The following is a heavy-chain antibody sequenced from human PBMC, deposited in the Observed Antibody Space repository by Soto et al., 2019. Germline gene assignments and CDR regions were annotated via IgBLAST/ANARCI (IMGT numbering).Heavy chain of an antibody. CDR3: VRPHFDSWSFDFNGMDV. J-gene: IGHJ6*02. V-gene: IGHV3-7*03. CDR1: GQTFNRYW. D-gene: IGHD3-3*01. Sequence: DVQLAESGGGLVQPGGSLRLSCVASGQTFNRYWMSWVRQAPGKGLEWVANIKQDGSEEYYVDSVKGRFTISRDNAKKSLYLQMNSLRAEDTAMYYCVRPHFDSWSFDFNGMDVWGQGTTVIVSS. CDR2: IKQDGSEE.